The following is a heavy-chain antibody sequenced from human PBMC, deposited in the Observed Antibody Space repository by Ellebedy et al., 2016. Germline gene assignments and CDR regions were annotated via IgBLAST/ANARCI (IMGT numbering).Heavy chain of an antibody. J-gene: IGHJ2*01. V-gene: IGHV4-4*02. Sequence: SETLSLXXAVSGGSISSSNWWSWVRQPPGKGLEWIGEIYHSGSTNYNPSLKSRVTISVDTSKNQFSLKLTSVTAADTAVYYCARGKRYFDLWGRGTLFTVSS. CDR1: GGSISSSNW. CDR2: IYHSGST. CDR3: ARGKRYFDL.